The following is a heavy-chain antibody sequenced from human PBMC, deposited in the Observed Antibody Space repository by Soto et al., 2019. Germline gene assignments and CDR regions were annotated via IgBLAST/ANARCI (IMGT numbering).Heavy chain of an antibody. V-gene: IGHV1-69*12. D-gene: IGHD2-21*01. Sequence: QVLLVQSGAEAKKPGSSMKVSCKTSGGTFNSFAISWVRLVPGQGLEWMGVIIPGFASPTYAQTLQGRVSITADESTTTAYMELSSLRSEDAAVYYCARDRVMRGNSYYYGMDVWGQGTTVTVSS. J-gene: IGHJ6*02. CDR2: IIPGFASP. CDR3: ARDRVMRGNSYYYGMDV. CDR1: GGTFNSFA.